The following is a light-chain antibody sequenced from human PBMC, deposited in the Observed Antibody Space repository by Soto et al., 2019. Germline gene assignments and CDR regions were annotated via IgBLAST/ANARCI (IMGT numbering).Light chain of an antibody. CDR1: NIGSKS. J-gene: IGLJ3*02. V-gene: IGLV3-21*04. CDR2: YAS. CDR3: QVWDSGSAHVV. Sequence: SYELTQPPSVSVAPGKTARITCGGNNIGSKSVHWYQQKPGQAPVLVIYYASDRPSGIPERFSGSNSGNTATLTISRVEAGDEADYYCQVWDSGSAHVVFGGGTKLTVL.